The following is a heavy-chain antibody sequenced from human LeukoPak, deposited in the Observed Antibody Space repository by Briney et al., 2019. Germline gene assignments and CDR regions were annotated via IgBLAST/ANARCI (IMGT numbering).Heavy chain of an antibody. CDR2: ISSSSSYI. CDR1: WFTLRSYS. Sequence: PGGALRLSCAASWFTLRSYSMNWVRQAPGEGLEWVSSISSSSSYIYYADSVKGRFTISRDNAKNSLYLQMNSLRAEDTAVYYCARVGGSMVPFDYWGQGTLVTVSS. D-gene: IGHD3-10*01. CDR3: ARVGGSMVPFDY. J-gene: IGHJ4*02. V-gene: IGHV3-21*01.